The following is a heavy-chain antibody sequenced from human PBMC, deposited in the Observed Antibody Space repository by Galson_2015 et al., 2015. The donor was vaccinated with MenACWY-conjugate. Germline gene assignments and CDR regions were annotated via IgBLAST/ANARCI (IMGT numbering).Heavy chain of an antibody. V-gene: IGHV3-74*01. Sequence: SLRLSCAASGFTFSSYWMHWVRQAPGKGLVWVSRVNSDGSGTGYADSVKGRFTISRDNAKNMLFLQMNSLKVEDTAVYYCARLGGNYRTTSHFDYWGQGTLVTVSS. CDR2: VNSDGSGT. J-gene: IGHJ4*02. CDR1: GFTFSSYW. CDR3: ARLGGNYRTTSHFDY. D-gene: IGHD1-26*01.